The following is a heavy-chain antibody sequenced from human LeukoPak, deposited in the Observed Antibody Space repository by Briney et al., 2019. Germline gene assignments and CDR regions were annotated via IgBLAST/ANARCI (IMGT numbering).Heavy chain of an antibody. Sequence: SETLSLTCTVSGGSISSNYWNWIRQPAGKGLEWIGRMYPSGSTNYNPSLNSRDTMSVDTSKNQFSLKLSSVTAADSAVYYCARDRGGYNWYFDLWGRGTLVTVSS. CDR1: GGSISSNY. D-gene: IGHD5-12*01. V-gene: IGHV4-4*07. CDR2: MYPSGST. CDR3: ARDRGGYNWYFDL. J-gene: IGHJ2*01.